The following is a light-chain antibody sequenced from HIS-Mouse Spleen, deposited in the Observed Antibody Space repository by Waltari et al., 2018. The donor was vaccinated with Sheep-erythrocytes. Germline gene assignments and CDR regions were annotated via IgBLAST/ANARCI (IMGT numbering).Light chain of an antibody. Sequence: QSALTQPASVSGSPGQSITISCTGTSSDVGSYNLVSWYQQHPGKAPKLMIYEGSTRRSGVSNRFSGSKSGNTASRTISGVQAEDEADYYCCSYAGSSTPWVFGGGTKLTVL. CDR3: CSYAGSSTPWV. V-gene: IGLV2-23*01. CDR2: EGS. J-gene: IGLJ3*02. CDR1: SSDVGSYNL.